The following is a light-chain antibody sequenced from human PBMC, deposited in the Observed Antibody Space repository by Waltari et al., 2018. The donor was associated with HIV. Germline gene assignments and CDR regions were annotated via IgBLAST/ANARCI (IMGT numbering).Light chain of an antibody. CDR2: DVN. J-gene: IGLJ1*01. CDR1: TSHVRYHNY. CDR3: CAYAAGHVSYV. Sequence: QSALTQPPSVSGSPGQSLTISCTGTTSHVRYHNYVPWYQQYPGKAPKLIIFDVNQRPSGVPERFSGSKSGNTASLTISGLQTADEAAYFCCAYAAGHVSYVFGNGTAVAVL. V-gene: IGLV2-11*01.